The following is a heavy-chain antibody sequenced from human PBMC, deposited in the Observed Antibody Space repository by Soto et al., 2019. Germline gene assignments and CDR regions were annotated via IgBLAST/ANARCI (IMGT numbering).Heavy chain of an antibody. CDR2: LSGSGVST. D-gene: IGHD1-20*01. Sequence: EVHLLESGGGLVQPGGSLRVSCAASGFSFSSYAMSWVRQPPGKGLEWVSSLSGSGVSTYYADSVKGRYTITRGNSKNPLYLPMNSLGATDTAVYYGAKDGGNWRYYFGSWGQGALVTVSS. CDR1: GFSFSSYA. J-gene: IGHJ4*02. V-gene: IGHV3-23*01. CDR3: AKDGGNWRYYFGS.